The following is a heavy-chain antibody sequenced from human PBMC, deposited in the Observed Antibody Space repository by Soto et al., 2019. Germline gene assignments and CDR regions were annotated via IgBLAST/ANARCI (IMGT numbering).Heavy chain of an antibody. CDR3: VHLLTGGRFDS. J-gene: IGHJ4*02. CDR1: GFSLSSSGVG. V-gene: IGHV2-5*02. Sequence: QITLKESGPSLVKPTETLTLTCTFSGFSLSSSGVGVAWIRQPPGKPLEWLALIYWDDDKYTSPSQKSRLTITKDTSKNQVVLLMTNMDPVDTATYFCVHLLTGGRFDSWGQGTLVTVSS. D-gene: IGHD3-16*01. CDR2: IYWDDDK.